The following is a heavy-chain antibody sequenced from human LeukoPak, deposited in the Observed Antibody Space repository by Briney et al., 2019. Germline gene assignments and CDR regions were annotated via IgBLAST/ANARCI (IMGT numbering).Heavy chain of an antibody. J-gene: IGHJ6*03. D-gene: IGHD6-13*01. CDR3: ARWAAAGRYYYYYYMDV. V-gene: IGHV4-59*01. CDR1: GGSISSYY. CDR2: IYYSGST. Sequence: SETLSLTCTVSGGSISSYYWSWIRQPPGKGLEWIGYIYYSGSTNYNPSLKSRVTISVDTSKNQFSLKLSSVTAADTAVYYCARWAAAGRYYYYYYMDVWGKGTTVTVSS.